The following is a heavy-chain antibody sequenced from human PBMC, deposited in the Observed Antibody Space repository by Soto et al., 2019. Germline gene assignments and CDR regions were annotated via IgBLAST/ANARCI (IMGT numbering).Heavy chain of an antibody. Sequence: EVQLVESGGGLVQPGGSLKLSCAASGFTFSGSAMHWVRQASGKGLEWVGRIRRKANNYATAYAASVKGRFTISRDDSKNTAYLQRTSLKTEDTAVYYCTSAPNGYDYYFDYWGQGTLVTVSS. CDR1: GFTFSGSA. V-gene: IGHV3-73*02. CDR2: IRRKANNYAT. CDR3: TSAPNGYDYYFDY. D-gene: IGHD5-12*01. J-gene: IGHJ4*02.